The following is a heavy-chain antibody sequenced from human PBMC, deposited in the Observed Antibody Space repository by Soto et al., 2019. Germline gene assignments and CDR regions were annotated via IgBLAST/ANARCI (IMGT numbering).Heavy chain of an antibody. Sequence: QVQLVQSGAEVKKPGASVKVSCKASGYTFTSYGISWVRQAPGQGLEWLVWIRAYNGNTNHAQKLQGRVTMTTDTSTRTAYMERRSLRSDDTAVYYCARDLPTMDVWGQGTTVTVSS. V-gene: IGHV1-18*01. CDR3: ARDLPTMDV. CDR1: GYTFTSYG. CDR2: IRAYNGNT. J-gene: IGHJ6*02.